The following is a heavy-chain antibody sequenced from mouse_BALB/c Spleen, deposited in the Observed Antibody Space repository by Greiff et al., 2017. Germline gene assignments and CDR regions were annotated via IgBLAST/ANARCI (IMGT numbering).Heavy chain of an antibody. CDR1: GFTFSSYA. V-gene: IGHV5-6-5*01. CDR2: ISSGGST. CDR3: ARVYDGYWYFDV. D-gene: IGHD2-3*01. J-gene: IGHJ1*01. Sequence: EVNVVESGGGLVKPGGSLKLSCAASGFTFSSYAMSWVRQTPEKRLEWVASISSGGSTYYPDSVKGRFTISRDNARNILYLQMSSLRSEDTAMYYCARVYDGYWYFDVWGAGTTVTVSS.